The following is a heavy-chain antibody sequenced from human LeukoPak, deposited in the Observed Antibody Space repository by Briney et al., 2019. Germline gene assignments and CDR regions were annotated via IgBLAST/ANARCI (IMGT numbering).Heavy chain of an antibody. J-gene: IGHJ4*02. V-gene: IGHV4-34*01. D-gene: IGHD2-2*01. Sequence: SETLSLTCAVYGGSFSGYYWSWIRQPPGKGLEWIAEINHSGSTNYNPSLKSRVTISVDTSKNQFSLKLSSVTAADTAVYYCARGKYCSSTSCYGTRAALNYWGQGTLVTVSS. CDR2: INHSGST. CDR3: ARGKYCSSTSCYGTRAALNY. CDR1: GGSFSGYY.